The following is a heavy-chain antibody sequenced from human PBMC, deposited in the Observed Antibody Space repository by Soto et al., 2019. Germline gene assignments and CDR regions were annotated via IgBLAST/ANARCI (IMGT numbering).Heavy chain of an antibody. D-gene: IGHD5-12*01. J-gene: IGHJ6*04. CDR1: GASVNTSY. V-gene: IGHV4-59*02. CDR2: VHSTEVS. CDR3: ARAEIGDIGTFMYPFYYSGVDL. Sequence: QVQLQESGPGLVKPSETLSLTCSVSGASVNTSYWTWIRQPPGRGLEWIARVHSTEVSRHHASLSGRATISFDTSKNLISLRLTSVTEADTAVYYCARAEIGDIGTFMYPFYYSGVDLWGRGTMVTVSS.